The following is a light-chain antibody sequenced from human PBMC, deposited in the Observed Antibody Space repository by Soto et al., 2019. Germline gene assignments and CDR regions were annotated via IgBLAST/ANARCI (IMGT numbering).Light chain of an antibody. J-gene: IGKJ1*01. Sequence: DIQMTQSPSTLSASVGDRVTITCRASQSISSWLAWYQQKPGKAPTLLIYKASSLESGVPSRFSGRVTGTKFTLTISSQQPEDFATYYGQQYNSYPWSFGQGTKVEIK. V-gene: IGKV1-5*03. CDR3: QQYNSYPWS. CDR2: KAS. CDR1: QSISSW.